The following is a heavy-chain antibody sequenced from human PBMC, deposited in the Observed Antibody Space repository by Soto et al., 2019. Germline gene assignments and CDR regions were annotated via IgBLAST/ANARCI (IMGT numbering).Heavy chain of an antibody. V-gene: IGHV1-18*04. CDR3: ARGLIFGVVIMALDV. J-gene: IGHJ6*02. D-gene: IGHD3-3*01. CDR1: GSTFTSYR. CDR2: TSAYNGNT. Sequence: ASVKLACKSSGSTFTSYRISCVVHAPVQVLEWMGWTSAYNGNTNYAQKLQGRVTMTTDTSTSTAYMELRSLRSDDTAVYYCARGLIFGVVIMALDVWGPGTTVTVSS.